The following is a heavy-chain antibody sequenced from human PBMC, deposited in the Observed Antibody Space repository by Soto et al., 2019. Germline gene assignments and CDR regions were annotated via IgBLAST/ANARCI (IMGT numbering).Heavy chain of an antibody. CDR2: FSSTGST. CDR1: GASITHYY. V-gene: IGHV4-59*01. D-gene: IGHD2-2*01. CDR3: ARGGGSSYHNHEFDL. J-gene: IGHJ4*02. Sequence: QVQLQESGPGLVKPSETLSLTCAVSGASITHYYWNWIRQSPGKGLEWIVSFSSTGSTVYNPSLGSRVTIPLDRSKTQFSLTLHSVTAADTAVYYCARGGGSSYHNHEFDLWGQGTLVTVSS.